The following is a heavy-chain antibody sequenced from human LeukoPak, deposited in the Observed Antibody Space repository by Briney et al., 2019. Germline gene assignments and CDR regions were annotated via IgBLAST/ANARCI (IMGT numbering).Heavy chain of an antibody. CDR2: ISSNGVST. Sequence: GGSLRLSCAASGFTFSSYAMHWVRQAPGKGLEYVSAISSNGVSTYYANSVKGRFTISRDNSKNTLYLQMGSLRAEDMAVYYCARDLTGTPYWGQGTLVTVSS. CDR3: ARDLTGTPY. J-gene: IGHJ4*02. V-gene: IGHV3-64*01. CDR1: GFTFSSYA. D-gene: IGHD1-7*01.